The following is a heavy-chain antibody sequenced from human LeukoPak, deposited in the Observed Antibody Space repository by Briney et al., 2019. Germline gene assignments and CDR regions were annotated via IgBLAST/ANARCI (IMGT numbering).Heavy chain of an antibody. J-gene: IGHJ6*03. V-gene: IGHV3-48*01. CDR2: ISSSSSTI. CDR1: GFTFSSYS. D-gene: IGHD2-15*01. CDR3: ARDRYCSGGSCYFGHYYYYMDV. Sequence: GGSLRLSCAASGFTFSSYSMNWVRQAPGKGLEWVSYISSSSSTIYYADSVKGRFTISRDNAKNSLYLQMNSLRAEDTAVYYCARDRYCSGGSCYFGHYYYYMDVWGEGTTVTVSS.